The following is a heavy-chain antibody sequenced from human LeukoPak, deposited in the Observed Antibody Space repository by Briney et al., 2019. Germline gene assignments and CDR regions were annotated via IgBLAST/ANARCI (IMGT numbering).Heavy chain of an antibody. CDR2: ISSRSSYI. CDR1: GFTFSSYS. D-gene: IGHD2-15*01. CDR3: AKAPVTSCRGAFCYPFDY. V-gene: IGHV3-21*04. J-gene: IGHJ4*02. Sequence: GGSLRLSCAASGFTFSSYSMNWVRQAPGKGLEWVSSISSRSSYIYYADSVKGRFTISRDNAKSSLYLQMNSLRAEDAAVYYCAKAPVTSCRGAFCYPFDYWGQGTLVTVSS.